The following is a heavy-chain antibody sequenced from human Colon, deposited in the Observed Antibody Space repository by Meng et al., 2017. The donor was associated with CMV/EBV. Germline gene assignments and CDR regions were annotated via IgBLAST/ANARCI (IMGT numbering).Heavy chain of an antibody. V-gene: IGHV4-39*07. CDR2: IYYSGST. D-gene: IGHD6-13*01. CDR1: GCSIRSSRYY. CDR3: ARAAAAGEYYFDY. J-gene: IGHJ4*02. Sequence: QVHRQGGGPRLGTPSETLSFTLTCLGCSIRSSRYYWGWIRQPPGKGLEWIGSIYYSGSTYYNPSLKSRVTISVDTSKNQFSLKLSSVTAADTAVYYCARAAAAGEYYFDYWGQGTLVTVSS.